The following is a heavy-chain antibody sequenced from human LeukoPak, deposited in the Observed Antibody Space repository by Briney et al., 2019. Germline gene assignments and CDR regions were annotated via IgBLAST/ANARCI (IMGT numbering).Heavy chain of an antibody. CDR3: ARDVSRTSWTWR. Sequence: SETLSLTCSVSGGSITDTNYYWAWIRQPPGKGLEWIANIYYTGTSYFNPSLKSRVTISVDTSNNQFSLKLSSVTAADTAVYYCARDVSRTSWTWRWGQGTVVTVSS. J-gene: IGHJ3*01. V-gene: IGHV4-39*01. CDR1: GGSITDTNYY. D-gene: IGHD2-2*01. CDR2: IYYTGTS.